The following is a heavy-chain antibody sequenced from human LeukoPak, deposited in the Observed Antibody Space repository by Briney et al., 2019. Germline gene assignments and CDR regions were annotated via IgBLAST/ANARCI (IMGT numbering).Heavy chain of an antibody. CDR2: IYNSGST. J-gene: IGHJ4*02. CDR3: ARVRVDSSGYHSMGG. CDR1: GGSISSYF. V-gene: IGHV4-59*01. D-gene: IGHD3-22*01. Sequence: SETLSLTCTVSGGSISSYFWSWIRQPPGKGLEWIGYIYNSGSTNYNPSLKSRVTISVDTSKNQFSLKLSSVTAADTAVYYCARVRVDSSGYHSMGGWGQGTLVTVSS.